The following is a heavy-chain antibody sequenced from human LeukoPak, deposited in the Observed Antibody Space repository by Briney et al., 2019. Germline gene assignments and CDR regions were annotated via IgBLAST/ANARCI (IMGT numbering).Heavy chain of an antibody. CDR1: GFTFSSYA. CDR2: ISGSGGST. Sequence: PGGSLRLSCAASGFTFSSYAMSWVRQAPGKGLEWFSAISGSGGSTYYADSVKGRFTISRDNSRNTLYLQMNSLRAEDTAVYYCARHIVVVPAAITDWGQGTLVTVSS. D-gene: IGHD2-2*01. V-gene: IGHV3-23*01. J-gene: IGHJ4*02. CDR3: ARHIVVVPAAITD.